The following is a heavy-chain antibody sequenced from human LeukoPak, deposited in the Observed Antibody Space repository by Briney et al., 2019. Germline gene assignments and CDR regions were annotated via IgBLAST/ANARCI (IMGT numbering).Heavy chain of an antibody. Sequence: SETLSLTCKVSGGSISSRSYYWSWIRQPAGKGLEWIGRIHNTGITYYNPSLKSRVTMSVDTSKNQFSLNLGSVTAADTASYYSARDYYNNHPPYYYYYMDVWGKGTTVTVSS. V-gene: IGHV4-61*02. J-gene: IGHJ6*03. D-gene: IGHD3-10*01. CDR2: IHNTGIT. CDR1: GGSISSRSYY. CDR3: ARDYYNNHPPYYYYYMDV.